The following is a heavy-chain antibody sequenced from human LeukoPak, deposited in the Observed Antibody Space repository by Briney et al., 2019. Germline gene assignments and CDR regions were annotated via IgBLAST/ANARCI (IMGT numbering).Heavy chain of an antibody. Sequence: ASVTVSCKASGYTFTSYGINWVRQAPGQGLEWMGWISAYNGNTNYAQKLQGRVTMTTDTSTSTAYMELRSLRSDDTAVYYCARGRASYYGSGSADYWGQGTLVTVSS. V-gene: IGHV1-18*01. CDR2: ISAYNGNT. J-gene: IGHJ4*02. CDR3: ARGRASYYGSGSADY. D-gene: IGHD3-10*01. CDR1: GYTFTSYG.